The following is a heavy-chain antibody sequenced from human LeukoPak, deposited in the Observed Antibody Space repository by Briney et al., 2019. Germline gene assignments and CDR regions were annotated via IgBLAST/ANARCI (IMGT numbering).Heavy chain of an antibody. CDR2: ISYDGSNK. V-gene: IGHV3-30*03. Sequence: GGSLKLSCAASGFTFSSYGMHWVRQAPGKGLEWVAVISYDGSNKYYADSVKGRFTISRDNSKNTLYLQMNSLRAEDTAVYYCATPGPLEWLSYFDYWGQGTLVTVSS. D-gene: IGHD3-3*01. CDR1: GFTFSSYG. CDR3: ATPGPLEWLSYFDY. J-gene: IGHJ4*02.